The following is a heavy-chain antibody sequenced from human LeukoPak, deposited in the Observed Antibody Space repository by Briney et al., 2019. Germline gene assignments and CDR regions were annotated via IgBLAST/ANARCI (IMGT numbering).Heavy chain of an antibody. CDR1: GFTFSSYW. V-gene: IGHV3-7*01. D-gene: IGHD6-13*01. Sequence: GGSLRLSCAASGFTFSSYWMSWVRQAPGKGLDWVANIKQDGSEKYYVDSVKGRFTISRDNAKNSLYLQMNSLRAEDTAVYYCARDGNPGYSSSWYLYYFDYWGQGTLVTVSS. CDR3: ARDGNPGYSSSWYLYYFDY. CDR2: IKQDGSEK. J-gene: IGHJ4*02.